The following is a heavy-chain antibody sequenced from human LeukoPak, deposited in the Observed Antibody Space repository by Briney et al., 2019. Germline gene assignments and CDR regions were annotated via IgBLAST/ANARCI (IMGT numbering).Heavy chain of an antibody. J-gene: IGHJ4*02. V-gene: IGHV4-59*08. D-gene: IGHD6-19*01. CDR2: IFNSGDT. Sequence: SETLSLTCTVSGGSISNFYWTWIRQPPGKGLECIGYIFNSGDTNYNPSLKSRVTISVDTSKNQFSLRLTSVTAADTAVYYCAKGRGSGWYYFDYWGQGTLVTVSS. CDR3: AKGRGSGWYYFDY. CDR1: GGSISNFY.